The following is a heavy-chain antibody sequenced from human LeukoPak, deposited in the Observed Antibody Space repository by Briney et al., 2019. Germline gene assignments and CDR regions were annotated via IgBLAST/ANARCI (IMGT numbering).Heavy chain of an antibody. V-gene: IGHV1-69*05. CDR1: GGTFSSYA. Sequence: SVKVSCKASGGTFSSYAISWVRQAPGQGLEWMGGIIPIFGTANYAQKFQGRVTITTDESTSTAYMELSSLRSEDTAVYYCARDPGGSSGYYYYMDVWGKGTTVTVSS. CDR3: ARDPGGSSGYYYYMDV. CDR2: IIPIFGTA. J-gene: IGHJ6*03. D-gene: IGHD3-10*01.